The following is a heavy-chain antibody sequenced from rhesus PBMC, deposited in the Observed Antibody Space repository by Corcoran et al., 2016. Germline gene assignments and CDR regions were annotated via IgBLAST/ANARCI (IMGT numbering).Heavy chain of an antibody. D-gene: IGHD6-37*01. CDR2: ITGNSGNS. V-gene: IGHV4-80*01. Sequence: QVQLQESAPGLVKPSETLSLPCTVSGASFWSNYRSWIRQPPGKGLEWIGQITGNSGNSDYNPSLKSRVTISKDASKNQFSLKLSSLTAADTAVYYCAKHGGWSFDSWGQGVLVTVSS. J-gene: IGHJ4*01. CDR3: AKHGGWSFDS. CDR1: GASFWSNY.